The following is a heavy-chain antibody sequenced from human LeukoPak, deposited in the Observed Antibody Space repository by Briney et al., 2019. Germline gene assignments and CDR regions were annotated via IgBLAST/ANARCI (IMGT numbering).Heavy chain of an antibody. CDR3: ARVSSGWYMRGEFDP. CDR2: IYYSGST. D-gene: IGHD6-19*01. CDR1: GGSISSYY. J-gene: IGHJ5*02. V-gene: IGHV4-59*01. Sequence: SETLSLTCTVSGGSISSYYWSWIRQPPGKGLEWIGYIYYSGSTNYNPSLKSRVTISVDTSKNQFSLKLSSVTAADTAVYYCARVSSGWYMRGEFDPWGQGTLVTVSS.